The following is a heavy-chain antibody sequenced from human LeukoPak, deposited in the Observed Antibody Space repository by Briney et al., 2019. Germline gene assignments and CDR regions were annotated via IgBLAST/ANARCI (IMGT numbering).Heavy chain of an antibody. CDR3: ARGPFYYYDSSWIIDY. J-gene: IGHJ4*02. Sequence: ASVKVSCKASGYTFTGYYMHWVRQAPGQGLVWMGWINPNSGGTNYAQKFQGRVTMTRDTSISTAYMELSRLRSDDTAVYYCARGPFYYYDSSWIIDYWGQGTLVTVSS. V-gene: IGHV1-2*02. CDR2: INPNSGGT. D-gene: IGHD3-22*01. CDR1: GYTFTGYY.